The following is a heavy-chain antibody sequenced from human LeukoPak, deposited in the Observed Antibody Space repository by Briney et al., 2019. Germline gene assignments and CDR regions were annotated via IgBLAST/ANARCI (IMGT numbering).Heavy chain of an antibody. Sequence: GRSLRLSCAASGFAASSNYTSWVRQSPGKGLGGVSFIYSGGSKYYADSVKGRFTISRDNSKNTLYLQMNSLRAEDTAVYYCARGWYNWNFLESWGQGTLVTVSS. CDR2: IYSGGSK. V-gene: IGHV3-53*01. CDR3: ARGWYNWNFLES. CDR1: GFAASSNY. J-gene: IGHJ4*02. D-gene: IGHD1-7*01.